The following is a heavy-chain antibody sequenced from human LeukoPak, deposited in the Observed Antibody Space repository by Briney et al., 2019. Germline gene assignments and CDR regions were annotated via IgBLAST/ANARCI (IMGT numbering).Heavy chain of an antibody. V-gene: IGHV3-9*01. CDR1: GFIFDDYA. Sequence: PGGSLRLSCAASGFIFDDYAMHWVRQPPGKGLEWVSGISWNSGSIGYADSVKGRFTISRDNAKNSLYLQMNSLRAEDTALYYCAKGYYDILTGLDYWGQGTLVTVSS. J-gene: IGHJ4*02. CDR2: ISWNSGSI. CDR3: AKGYYDILTGLDY. D-gene: IGHD3-9*01.